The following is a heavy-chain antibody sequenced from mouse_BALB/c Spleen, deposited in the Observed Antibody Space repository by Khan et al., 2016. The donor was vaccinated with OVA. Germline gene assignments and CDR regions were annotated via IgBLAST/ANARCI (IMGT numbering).Heavy chain of an antibody. CDR1: GFTFSSFA. CDR3: ADGNFGWFAY. J-gene: IGHJ3*01. CDR2: ISSAGTYT. V-gene: IGHV5-9-1*01. D-gene: IGHD2-1*01. Sequence: EVELVESGGGLLKPGGSLKLSCAASGFTFSSFAMSWVRQTPEKRLEWVATISSAGTYTFYPNSVKGRFTISRDNAKNNLFLQMNSLRSEDTAMYYCADGNFGWFAYWGQGTLVTVSA.